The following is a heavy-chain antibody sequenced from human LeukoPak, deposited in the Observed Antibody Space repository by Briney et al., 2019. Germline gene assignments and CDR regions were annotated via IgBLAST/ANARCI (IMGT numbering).Heavy chain of an antibody. CDR3: AKLLVAY. Sequence: PGGSLRLSCAASGFDLSTYEMNWVRQAPGKGLEWIADITISGHTKNYADSVKGRFTISRDNARTSLYLQMNSLRAEDTAVYYCAKLLVAYWGQGTLVTVSS. CDR2: ITISGHTK. V-gene: IGHV3-48*03. D-gene: IGHD3-10*01. CDR1: GFDLSTYE. J-gene: IGHJ4*02.